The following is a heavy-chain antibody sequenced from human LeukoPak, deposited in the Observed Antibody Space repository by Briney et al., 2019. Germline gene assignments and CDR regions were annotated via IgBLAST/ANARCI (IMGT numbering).Heavy chain of an antibody. Sequence: SQTLSLTCTVSGGSISSGDYYWSWIRQPPGKGLEWIGYIYYSGSTYYNPSLKSRVTISVDTSKNQFSLKLSSVTAADTAVYYCARRGYCSGGSCDFDYWGQGTLVTVSS. J-gene: IGHJ4*02. D-gene: IGHD2-15*01. CDR1: GGSISSGDYY. CDR2: IYYSGST. V-gene: IGHV4-30-4*08. CDR3: ARRGYCSGGSCDFDY.